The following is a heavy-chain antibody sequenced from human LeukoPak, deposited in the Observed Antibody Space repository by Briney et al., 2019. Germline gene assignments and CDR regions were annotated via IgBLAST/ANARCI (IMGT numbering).Heavy chain of an antibody. J-gene: IGHJ4*02. CDR2: IRYDGSNK. CDR3: AKGLLALDY. V-gene: IGHV3-30*02. D-gene: IGHD3-10*01. CDR1: GFTFSSYG. Sequence: GGSLRLSCAASGFTFSSYGMHWVRQAPGKGLEWVAFIRYDGSNKHYADSVKGRFTISRDNSKNTLYLQMNSLRAEDTAVYYCAKGLLALDYWGQGTLVTVSS.